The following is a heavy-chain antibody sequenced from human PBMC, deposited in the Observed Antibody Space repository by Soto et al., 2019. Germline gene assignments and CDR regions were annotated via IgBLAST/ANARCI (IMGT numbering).Heavy chain of an antibody. Sequence: ASVKVSCKASVYTFASYDINWVRQATGQGLEWMGWMNPNSGNTGCAQKFQGRVTMTRNTSISTAYMELSSLRSEDTAVYYCARGGLDSSSWYDSNCFDPWGQGTLVTVSS. D-gene: IGHD6-13*01. J-gene: IGHJ5*02. CDR2: MNPNSGNT. CDR1: VYTFASYD. V-gene: IGHV1-8*01. CDR3: ARGGLDSSSWYDSNCFDP.